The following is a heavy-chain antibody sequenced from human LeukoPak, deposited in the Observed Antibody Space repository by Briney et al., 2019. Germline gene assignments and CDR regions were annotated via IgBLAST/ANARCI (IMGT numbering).Heavy chain of an antibody. D-gene: IGHD6-6*01. CDR1: GGSISSYY. CDR3: ARVRNGRVSYYYYYYMDV. CDR2: IYTSGST. Sequence: PSETLSLTCTVSGGSISSYYWSWIRQPAGKGLEWIGRIYTSGSTNYNPSLKSRVTMSVDTSKNQFSLKLSSVTAADTAVYYRARVRNGRVSYYYYYYMDVWGKGTTVTVSS. V-gene: IGHV4-4*07. J-gene: IGHJ6*03.